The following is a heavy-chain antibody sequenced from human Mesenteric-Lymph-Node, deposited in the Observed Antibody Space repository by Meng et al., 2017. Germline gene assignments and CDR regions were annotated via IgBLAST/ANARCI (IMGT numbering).Heavy chain of an antibody. Sequence: GESLKISCAASGFTFGNYVMSWFRQAPGKGLEWVGLIRTTPYGGTTEYAASVKGRFIISKDDSQSLGYLQMNSLKTKDTAVYYCTRAYAIDSSGSDAFDIWGQGTMVTVSS. V-gene: IGHV3-49*03. D-gene: IGHD3-22*01. CDR2: IRTTPYGGTT. CDR3: TRAYAIDSSGSDAFDI. CDR1: GFTFGNYV. J-gene: IGHJ3*02.